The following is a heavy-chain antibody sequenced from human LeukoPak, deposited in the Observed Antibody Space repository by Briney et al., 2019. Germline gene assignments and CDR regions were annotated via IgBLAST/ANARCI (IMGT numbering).Heavy chain of an antibody. CDR3: ARHYYDSSGYYYYAFDI. D-gene: IGHD3-22*01. Sequence: SETLSLTCTVSGGSISSYYWSWIRQPPRKGLEWIGYIYYSGSTNYNPSLKSRVTISVDTSKNQFSLKLSSVTAADTAVYYCARHYYDSSGYYYYAFDIWGQGTMVTVSS. CDR2: IYYSGST. V-gene: IGHV4-59*01. CDR1: GGSISSYY. J-gene: IGHJ3*02.